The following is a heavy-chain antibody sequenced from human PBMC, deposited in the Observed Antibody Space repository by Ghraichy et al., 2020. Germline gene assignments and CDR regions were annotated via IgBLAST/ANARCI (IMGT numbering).Heavy chain of an antibody. CDR2: IYYSGST. D-gene: IGHD1-7*01. Sequence: SETLSLTCTVSGGSISSSSYYWGWIRQPPGKGLEWIGSIYYSGSTYYNPSLKSRVTISVATSKNQFSLKLSSVTAADTAVYYCARHGAFLELRTFDYWGQGTLVTVSS. V-gene: IGHV4-39*01. CDR3: ARHGAFLELRTFDY. CDR1: GGSISSSSYY. J-gene: IGHJ4*02.